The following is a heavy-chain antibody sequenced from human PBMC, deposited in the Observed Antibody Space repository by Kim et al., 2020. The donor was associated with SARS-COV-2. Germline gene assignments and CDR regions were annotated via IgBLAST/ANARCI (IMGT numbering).Heavy chain of an antibody. J-gene: IGHJ6*02. CDR1: GFRFDEYA. D-gene: IGHD2-2*01. CDR3: AKDVCSSTSCPYFYYYGMDV. Sequence: GGSLRLSCAASGFRFDEYAMNWVRQAPGKGLEWVSLISADGDNTYYADSVRGRFTISRDNNKRTLYLEMNSLRTEDTAFYYCAKDVCSSTSCPYFYYYGMDVGGQGTTVIVSS. V-gene: IGHV3-43*02. CDR2: ISADGDNT.